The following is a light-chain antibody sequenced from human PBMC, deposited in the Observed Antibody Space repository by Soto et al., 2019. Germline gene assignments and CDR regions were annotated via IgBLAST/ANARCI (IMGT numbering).Light chain of an antibody. CDR1: QSVSGC. J-gene: IGKJ4*01. CDR3: QQRCNWPPVT. V-gene: IGKV3-11*01. CDR2: DAS. Sequence: EIVLTQSPATLSLSPGERATFSCRASQSVSGCLAWYQQKPGQAPRLLIYDASNRATGIPARFSGSGSGTDFTLTISSLEPEDFAVYYCQQRCNWPPVTFGGGTKVEIK.